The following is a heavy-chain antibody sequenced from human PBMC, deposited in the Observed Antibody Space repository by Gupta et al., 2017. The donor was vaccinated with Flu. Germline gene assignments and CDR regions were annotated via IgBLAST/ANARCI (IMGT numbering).Heavy chain of an antibody. D-gene: IGHD1-26*01. CDR3: AKGPVDGGTSHFIDH. V-gene: IGHV3-23*01. Sequence: STMTWVRRTPGKGLEWIATISASGTSTYYTDSGRGRFSISRDNADNTVNLQMNSLRAEDTATYYCAKGPVDGGTSHFIDHWGQGTLVTVSS. CDR1: ST. J-gene: IGHJ4*02. CDR2: ISASGTST.